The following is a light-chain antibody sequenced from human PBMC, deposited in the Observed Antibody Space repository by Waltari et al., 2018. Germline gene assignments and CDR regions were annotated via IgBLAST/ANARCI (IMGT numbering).Light chain of an antibody. CDR1: SRDVGGYNY. J-gene: IGLJ2*01. CDR3: CSYAGTSSLT. V-gene: IGLV2-11*01. CDR2: DVN. Sequence: QSALTQPRSVSGSPGQSVSISCTGTSRDVGGYNYVSWYRPHPGKAPTMIIFDVNKRPSGVPDRSSGSKSGHTASLTISVLQAEDEADYYCCSYAGTSSLTFGGGTQLTVL.